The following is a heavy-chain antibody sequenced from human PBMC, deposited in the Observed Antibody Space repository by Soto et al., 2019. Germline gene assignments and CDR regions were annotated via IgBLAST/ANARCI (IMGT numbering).Heavy chain of an antibody. CDR3: AQDTYYYDSSGYYVFDY. CDR2: ISYNGNNK. V-gene: IGHV3-30*18. J-gene: IGHJ4*02. CDR1: GSTFSSYG. Sequence: GGSLRLSCAASGSTFSSYGMHWVRQAPGKGLEWVAVISYNGNNKNYADSVKGRFTISRDNTKNTLDLQMNSLRVEDTAVYYCAQDTYYYDSSGYYVFDYWGQGTLVTVSS. D-gene: IGHD3-22*01.